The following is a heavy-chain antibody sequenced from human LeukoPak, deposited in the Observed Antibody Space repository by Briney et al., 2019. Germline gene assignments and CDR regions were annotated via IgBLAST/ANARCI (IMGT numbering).Heavy chain of an antibody. D-gene: IGHD3-16*01. V-gene: IGHV3-23*01. CDR3: AKGGLRGGTYNDDF. CDR1: GYTFTSYG. CDR2: IGGSGGGA. Sequence: ASVKVSCKASGYTFTSYGISWVRQAPGKGLEWVAGIGGSGGGAYYAEALTGRSTISRDNSKNTVYLQMNDLRVEDTAIYYCAKGGLRGGTYNDDFWGQGTLVTVSS. J-gene: IGHJ4*02.